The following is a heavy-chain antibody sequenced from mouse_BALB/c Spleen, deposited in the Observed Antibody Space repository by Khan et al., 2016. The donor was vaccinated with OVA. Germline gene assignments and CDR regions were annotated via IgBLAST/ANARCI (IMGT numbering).Heavy chain of an antibody. V-gene: IGHV7-3*02. J-gene: IGHJ1*01. CDR3: ASDTLYADHWYFDV. CDR2: IRNKANGYTT. Sequence: EVELVESGGGLVQPGGSLRLSCATSGFTFTDYYMSWVRQPPGKALEWLGFIRNKANGYTTEYSASVKGRFTISRDNSQSILYLQMNTLRAEDSATYDSASDTLYADHWYFDVWGEGTTVTVSS. D-gene: IGHD2-13*01. CDR1: GFTFTDYY.